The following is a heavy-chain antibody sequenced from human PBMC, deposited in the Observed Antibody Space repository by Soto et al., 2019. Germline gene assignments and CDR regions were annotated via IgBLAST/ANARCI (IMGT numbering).Heavy chain of an antibody. D-gene: IGHD2-15*01. CDR1: GYTFTSYA. Sequence: QVQLVQSGAEVKKPGASVKVSCKASGYTFTSYAMHWVRQAPGQRLEWMGWINAGNGNTKYSQKFQGRVTGPRDTPASTAYMELTSLRSEDTAVYYCARDLGGWPDYWGQGTLVTVSS. CDR2: INAGNGNT. V-gene: IGHV1-3*01. CDR3: ARDLGGWPDY. J-gene: IGHJ4*02.